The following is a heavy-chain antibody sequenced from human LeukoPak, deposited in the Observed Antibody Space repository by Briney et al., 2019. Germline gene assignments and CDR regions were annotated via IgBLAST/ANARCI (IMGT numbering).Heavy chain of an antibody. J-gene: IGHJ5*02. CDR3: ATDYPGITARINWFDP. CDR1: GCTFTDYY. D-gene: IGHD1-20*01. CDR2: VDPEDGET. V-gene: IGHV1-69-2*01. Sequence: ATVKISCKASGCTFTDYYMHWVQQAPGKGLEWMGRVDPEDGETIYAEKFQGRVTITADTSTDTAYMELSSLRSEDTAVYYCATDYPGITARINWFDPWGQGTLVTVSS.